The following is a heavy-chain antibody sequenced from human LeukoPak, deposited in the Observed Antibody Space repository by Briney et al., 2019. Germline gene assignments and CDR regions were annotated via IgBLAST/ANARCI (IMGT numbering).Heavy chain of an antibody. CDR2: ISNSGSYT. J-gene: IGHJ4*02. CDR1: GFSFSDNY. CDR3: ARARGAGPGGHFDY. D-gene: IGHD6-19*01. Sequence: GGSLRLSCAASGFSFSDNYMSWIRQAPGKGLEWVSYISNSGSYTNYPDSVKGRFTISRDNAKNSLYLQMNSLRDEDTAVYYCARARGAGPGGHFDYWAQGILVTVSS. V-gene: IGHV3-11*05.